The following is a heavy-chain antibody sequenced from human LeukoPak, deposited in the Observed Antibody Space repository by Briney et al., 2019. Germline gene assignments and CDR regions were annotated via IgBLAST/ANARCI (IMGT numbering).Heavy chain of an antibody. CDR3: ARDPNGYKYFDY. CDR1: GFTFSRYW. J-gene: IGHJ4*02. V-gene: IGHV3-7*01. Sequence: GGSLRLSCAVSGFTFSRYWMNWVRQAPGKGLEWVANIKEDGSEKYYVDSVKGRFTLSRDNTKNSLYLQMNSLRAEDTAVYCCARDPNGYKYFDYWGQGTLVTVSS. D-gene: IGHD5-24*01. CDR2: IKEDGSEK.